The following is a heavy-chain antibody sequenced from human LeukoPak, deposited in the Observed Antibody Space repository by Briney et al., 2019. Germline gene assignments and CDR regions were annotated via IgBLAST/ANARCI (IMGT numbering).Heavy chain of an antibody. CDR1: GFTFSSYW. CDR2: IKQDGNEK. Sequence: PGGSLRLPCAASGFTFSSYWMIWVRQAPGKGLEWVANIKQDGNEKYYVDSVKGRFTISRDNAKNSLYLQMNSLRAEDTAVYYCARTGGSSGWYSPALLKYYFDYWGQGTLVTVSS. J-gene: IGHJ4*02. D-gene: IGHD6-19*01. CDR3: ARTGGSSGWYSPALLKYYFDY. V-gene: IGHV3-7*01.